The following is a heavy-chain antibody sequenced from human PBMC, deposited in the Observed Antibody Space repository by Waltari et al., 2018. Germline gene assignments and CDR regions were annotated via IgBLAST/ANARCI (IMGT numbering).Heavy chain of an antibody. D-gene: IGHD1-26*01. J-gene: IGHJ4*02. Sequence: QVQLQQWGAGLLKPSETLSLTCAVYGGSFSGYYWSWIRQPPGKGLEWIGEINHSGSTNYNPSLKRRVTISVDTSKNQFSLKLSSVTAADTAVYYCARLDQEWELLSYWGQGTLVTVSS. CDR2: INHSGST. CDR3: ARLDQEWELLSY. CDR1: GGSFSGYY. V-gene: IGHV4-34*01.